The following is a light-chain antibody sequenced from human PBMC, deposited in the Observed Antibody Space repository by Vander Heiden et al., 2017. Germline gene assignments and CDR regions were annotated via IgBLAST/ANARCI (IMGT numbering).Light chain of an antibody. CDR2: GKN. V-gene: IGLV3-19*01. Sequence: SALTQAPAVPVALGQTVRITCQGDSLRSYYASWYQQKPGQAPVLVIYGKNNRPSGIPDRFSGSSSGNTASLTITGAQAEDEADYYCNSRDSSGNHPFGGGTKLTVL. J-gene: IGLJ2*01. CDR3: NSRDSSGNHP. CDR1: SLRSYY.